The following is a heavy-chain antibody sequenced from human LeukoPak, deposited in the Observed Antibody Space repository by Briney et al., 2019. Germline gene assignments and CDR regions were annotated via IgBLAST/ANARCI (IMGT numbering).Heavy chain of an antibody. Sequence: SETLSLTCTVSGGSISSGSYYWSWIRQPAGKGLEWIGRIYTSGSTNYNPSLKSRVTIPVDTSKNQFSLKLSSVTAADTAVYYCAGGIKTVTTSPLDYWGQGTLVTVSS. V-gene: IGHV4-61*02. D-gene: IGHD4-11*01. CDR1: GGSISSGSYY. CDR2: IYTSGST. CDR3: AGGIKTVTTSPLDY. J-gene: IGHJ4*02.